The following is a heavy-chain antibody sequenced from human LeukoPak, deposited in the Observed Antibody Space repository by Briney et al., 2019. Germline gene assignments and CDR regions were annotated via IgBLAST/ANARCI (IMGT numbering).Heavy chain of an antibody. D-gene: IGHD2-2*03. CDR3: ARKLGHCSSTSCYGVNWFDP. CDR2: IIPIFGTA. V-gene: IGHV1-69*13. J-gene: IGHJ5*02. Sequence: ASVKVSCKASGGTFSSFAINWVRQAPGQGLEWMGGIIPIFGTANYAQKFQGRVTITADESTSTAYMELSSLRSEDTAVYYCARKLGHCSSTSCYGVNWFDPWGQGTLVTVSS. CDR1: GGTFSSFA.